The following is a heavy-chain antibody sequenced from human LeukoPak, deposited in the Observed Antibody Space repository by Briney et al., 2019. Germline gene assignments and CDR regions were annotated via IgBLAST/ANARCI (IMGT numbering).Heavy chain of an antibody. V-gene: IGHV4-59*08. J-gene: IGHJ4*02. D-gene: IGHD1-7*01. Sequence: PSETLSLTCSVSGGSISGYYWSWIRQPPGKGLEWIGYIYYSGTTIYNPSLKSRVTISVDTSKNQFSLKLSSVTAADAAVYYCARSIYNWNYVNYFDYWGQGTLVTVSS. CDR2: IYYSGTT. CDR3: ARSIYNWNYVNYFDY. CDR1: GGSISGYY.